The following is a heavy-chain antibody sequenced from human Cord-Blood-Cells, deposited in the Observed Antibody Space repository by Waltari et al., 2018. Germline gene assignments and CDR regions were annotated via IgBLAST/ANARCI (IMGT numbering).Heavy chain of an antibody. J-gene: IGHJ4*02. D-gene: IGHD6-6*01. CDR1: GGTFSSYA. V-gene: IGHV1-69*09. Sequence: QVQLVQSGAEVKKPGSSVKVSCKASGGTFSSYAISWVRQAPGQGLEWMGRMIPILGIANYAQKFQGRVTITADKSTSTAYMELSSLRSEDTAVYYCASVTSSSSSFLGHYWGQGTLVTVSS. CDR3: ASVTSSSSSFLGHY. CDR2: MIPILGIA.